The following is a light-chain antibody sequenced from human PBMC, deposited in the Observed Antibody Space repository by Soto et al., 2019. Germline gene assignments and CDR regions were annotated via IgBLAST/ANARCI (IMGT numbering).Light chain of an antibody. CDR2: EGS. V-gene: IGLV2-23*01. CDR1: SSDVGSYNL. J-gene: IGLJ1*01. CDR3: CSYAGSSTYV. Sequence: QSELTQPASVSGSPGQSITISCTGTSSDVGSYNLVSWYQQHPGKAPKLMIYEGSKRPSGVSNRFSGSKSGNTASLTISGLQAEDEADYYCCSYAGSSTYVFGTGTKAPS.